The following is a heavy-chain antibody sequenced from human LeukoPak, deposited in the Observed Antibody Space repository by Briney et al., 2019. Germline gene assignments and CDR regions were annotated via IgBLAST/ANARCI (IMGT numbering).Heavy chain of an antibody. CDR2: IYDSRTI. CDR1: GGSISSGSHH. V-gene: IGHV4-39*01. Sequence: SETLSLTCTVSGGSISSGSHHWGWFRQSPGKGLEWIGSIYDSRTIYYNPSLNSRVTISAVTSKNQFSLQLNSVTAADMAVYYCARHDGRSGGTMGALDSWGQGSLVTVSS. CDR3: ARHDGRSGGTMGALDS. J-gene: IGHJ4*02. D-gene: IGHD4-23*01.